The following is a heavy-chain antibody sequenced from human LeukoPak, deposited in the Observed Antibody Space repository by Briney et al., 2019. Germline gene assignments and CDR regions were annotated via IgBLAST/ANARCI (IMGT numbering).Heavy chain of an antibody. D-gene: IGHD6-13*01. V-gene: IGHV1-2*02. CDR3: ARAATYSSSWYDS. Sequence: ASVKVSCKASGHTFTGYYMHWVRQAPGQGLEWMGWINPNSGGTNYAQKFQGRVTMTRDTSISTAYMELSRLRSDDTAVYYCARAATYSSSWYDSWGQGTLVTVSS. CDR2: INPNSGGT. J-gene: IGHJ5*01. CDR1: GHTFTGYY.